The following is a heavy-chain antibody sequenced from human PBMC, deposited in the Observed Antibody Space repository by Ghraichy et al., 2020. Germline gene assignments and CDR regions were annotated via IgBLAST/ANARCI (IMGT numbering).Heavy chain of an antibody. V-gene: IGHV3-33*08. CDR1: GFTFSSYG. Sequence: GGSLRLSCAASGFTFSSYGMHWVRQAPGKGLEWVAVIWYDGSNKYYADSVKGRFTISRDNSKNTLYLQMNSLRAEDTAVYYCARQKWELLPKYFYYGMDVWGQGTTVTVSS. CDR2: IWYDGSNK. J-gene: IGHJ6*02. CDR3: ARQKWELLPKYFYYGMDV. D-gene: IGHD1-26*01.